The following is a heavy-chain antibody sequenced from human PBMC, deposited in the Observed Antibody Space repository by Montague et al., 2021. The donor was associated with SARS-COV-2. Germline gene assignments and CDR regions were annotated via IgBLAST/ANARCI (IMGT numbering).Heavy chain of an antibody. CDR2: INHDGSIA. D-gene: IGHD3-9*01. J-gene: IGHJ6*02. CDR1: GITFNTYW. V-gene: IGHV3-74*01. Sequence: SLRLSCAASGITFNTYWMHRVRLVVGKGLVWVSRINHDGSIATYADSVKGRFAISRDNAKNTLFLQMNSLTVEDTAVYYCAGAVGPYFYYGMDVWGQGTTVTVS. CDR3: AGAVGPYFYYGMDV.